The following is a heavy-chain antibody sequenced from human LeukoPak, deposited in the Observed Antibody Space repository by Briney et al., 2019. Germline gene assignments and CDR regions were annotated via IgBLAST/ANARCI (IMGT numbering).Heavy chain of an antibody. CDR1: GFTFSSYA. CDR3: AKKVVVGATSPYSDFQD. V-gene: IGHV3-23*01. Sequence: PGGSLRLSCAASGFTFSSYAMSWVRQAPGKGLEWDSAISGSGVTTHYAGSVKGRFSISRDNSKNILYLQMNSLRAEDTALYYCAKKVVVGATSPYSDFQDWGQGTLVTVSS. J-gene: IGHJ1*01. CDR2: ISGSGVTT. D-gene: IGHD1-26*01.